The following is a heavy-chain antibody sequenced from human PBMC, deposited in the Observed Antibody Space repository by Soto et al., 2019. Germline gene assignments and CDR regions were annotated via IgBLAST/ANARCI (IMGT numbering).Heavy chain of an antibody. D-gene: IGHD3-3*01. J-gene: IGHJ6*02. V-gene: IGHV6-1*01. CDR3: ARGYDFWSGYYKGPSGYYGMDV. CDR2: TYYRSKWYN. Sequence: PSQTLSLTCVISGDSVSSNSAAWNWIRQSPSRGLEWLGRTYYRSKWYNDYAVSVKSRITINPDTSKNQFSLQLNSVTPEDTAVYYCARGYDFWSGYYKGPSGYYGMDVWGQGTTVTVSS. CDR1: GDSVSSNSAA.